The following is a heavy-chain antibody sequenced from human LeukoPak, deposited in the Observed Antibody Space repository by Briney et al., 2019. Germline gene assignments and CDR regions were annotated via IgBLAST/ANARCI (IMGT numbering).Heavy chain of an antibody. V-gene: IGHV3-23*01. J-gene: IGHJ2*01. CDR2: ISGSGGST. CDR3: AKDPVTVTTPDRYFDL. Sequence: GGSLRPSCAASGFTFSSYAMSWVRQAPGKGLEWVSAISGSGGSTYYADSVKGRFTISRDNSKNTLYLQMNSLRAEDTAVYYCAKDPVTVTTPDRYFDLWGRGTLVTVSS. D-gene: IGHD4-17*01. CDR1: GFTFSSYA.